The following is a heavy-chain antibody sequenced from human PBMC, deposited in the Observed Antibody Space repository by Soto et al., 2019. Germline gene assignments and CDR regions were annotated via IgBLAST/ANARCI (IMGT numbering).Heavy chain of an antibody. V-gene: IGHV6-1*01. CDR2: TYYRSKWYD. J-gene: IGHJ5*01. Sequence: SQTLSLTCAIFGDSVSSKSVAWNWIRQSPSRGLEWLGRTYYRSKWYDDYAVSVKSRITINPDTSKNQFSLQLNSVTPDDTAVNYCARLIGNSWLDSWGQGTLVTVSS. CDR3: ARLIGNSWLDS. CDR1: GDSVSSKSVA. D-gene: IGHD2-8*01.